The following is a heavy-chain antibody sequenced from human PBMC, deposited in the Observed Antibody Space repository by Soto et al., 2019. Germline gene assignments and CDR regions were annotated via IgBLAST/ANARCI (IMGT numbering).Heavy chain of an antibody. J-gene: IGHJ4*02. D-gene: IGHD3-3*01. Sequence: QITLNESGPTVVRPTETLTLTCRFSGFSLTTSGVGVGWIRQSPGKAPEWLALIYWDDDKRYSASLKSRLTITKDTSKNGVVLSVSDLDPTDTATYYCAHRVLRTVFGLVTTTAIYFDFWGQGTPVAVSS. CDR1: GFSLTTSGVG. CDR3: AHRVLRTVFGLVTTTAIYFDF. CDR2: IYWDDDK. V-gene: IGHV2-5*02.